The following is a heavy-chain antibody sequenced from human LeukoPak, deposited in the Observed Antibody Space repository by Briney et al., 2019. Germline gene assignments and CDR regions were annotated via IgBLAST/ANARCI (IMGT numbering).Heavy chain of an antibody. J-gene: IGHJ4*02. V-gene: IGHV4-59*08. Sequence: KPSETLSLTCAVYGGSFSGYYWSWIRQPPGKGLEWIGYIYYSGGTNYNPSLKSRVTISVDTSKKQFSLRLSSVTAADTAVYYCARRGGDSSGNFDYWGQGTLVTVSS. CDR1: GGSFSGYY. CDR3: ARRGGDSSGNFDY. D-gene: IGHD3-22*01. CDR2: IYYSGGT.